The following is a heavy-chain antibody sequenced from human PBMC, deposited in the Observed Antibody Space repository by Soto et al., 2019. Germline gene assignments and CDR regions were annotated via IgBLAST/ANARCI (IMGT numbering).Heavy chain of an antibody. V-gene: IGHV4-34*01. J-gene: IGHJ5*02. CDR3: ATRPGGRLLWFGELIPAFDP. CDR1: GGSFGSYY. CDR2: ISHGGST. Sequence: QVHLHQWGAGLLKPSETLSLTCAVYGGSFGSYYWSWIRQPPGKGLEWIGEISHGGSTNYNPSLKSRVTISVDTSKNQFSLKLSSVTAADTAVYYCATRPGGRLLWFGELIPAFDPWGQGTLVTVSS. D-gene: IGHD3-10*01.